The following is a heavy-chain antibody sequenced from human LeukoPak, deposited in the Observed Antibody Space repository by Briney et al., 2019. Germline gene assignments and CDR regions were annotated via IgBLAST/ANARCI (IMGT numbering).Heavy chain of an antibody. CDR1: GFTFSTYW. V-gene: IGHV3-7*05. CDR3: ARAGSLYFQY. J-gene: IGHJ4*02. CDR2: VKTDGSDQ. Sequence: GGSLILSCEASGFTFSTYWMSWVRQAPGKRLEWVANVKTDGSDQYYVDSVKGRFTISRDNTKNSLYLQMNSLRAEDTAVYYCARAGSLYFQYWGQGTLVTVSS.